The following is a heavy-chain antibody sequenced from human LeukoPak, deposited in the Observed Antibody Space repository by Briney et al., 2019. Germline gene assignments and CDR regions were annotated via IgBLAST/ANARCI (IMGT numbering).Heavy chain of an antibody. V-gene: IGHV3-74*01. J-gene: IGHJ4*02. D-gene: IGHD1-1*01. CDR2: ISNEGSTT. Sequence: GGSLRLSCAASGFTFSDYYMHWVRQGPGEGPVWASRISNEGSTTFYADSVKGRFTISRDNAKNTLYLEMNSLRAEDTAVYYCVRDSRTGVDYWGQGTRVTVSS. CDR3: VRDSRTGVDY. CDR1: GFTFSDYY.